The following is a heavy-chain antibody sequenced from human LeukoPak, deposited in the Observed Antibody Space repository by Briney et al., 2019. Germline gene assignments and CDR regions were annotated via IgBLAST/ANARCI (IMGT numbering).Heavy chain of an antibody. CDR3: ARVSGSMRE. Sequence: PSETLSLTCTVSGGSISSNNYYWGWIRQPPGKGLEWIGSIFYTGSTYYNPSLKSRVTISVDTSKNQFSLKLSSVTAADTAVYYCARVSGSMREWGQGTLVTVSS. CDR1: GGSISSNNYY. D-gene: IGHD1-26*01. V-gene: IGHV4-39*07. CDR2: IFYTGST. J-gene: IGHJ4*02.